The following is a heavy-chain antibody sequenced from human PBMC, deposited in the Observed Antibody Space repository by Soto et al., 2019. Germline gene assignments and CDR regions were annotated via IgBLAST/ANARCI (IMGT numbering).Heavy chain of an antibody. Sequence: GGSLRLSCAASGFTFSSYSMNWVRQAPGKGLEWVSSISSSSSYIYYADSVKGRFTISRDNAKNSLYLQMNSLRAEDTAVYYCARELFLVVPAARNYYYGMDVWGQGTTVTVSS. CDR3: ARELFLVVPAARNYYYGMDV. CDR1: GFTFSSYS. J-gene: IGHJ6*02. CDR2: ISSSSSYI. D-gene: IGHD2-2*01. V-gene: IGHV3-21*01.